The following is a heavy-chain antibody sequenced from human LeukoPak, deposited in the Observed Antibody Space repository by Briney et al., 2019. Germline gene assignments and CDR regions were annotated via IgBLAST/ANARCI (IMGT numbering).Heavy chain of an antibody. CDR3: ASRQRYSGSRNFDY. V-gene: IGHV4-34*01. J-gene: IGHJ4*02. CDR1: GGSFSGYY. Sequence: SETLSLTFAVYGGSFSGYYWSWIRQPPGKGLEWIGEINHSGSTNYNPSLKSRVTISVDTSKNQFSLKLSSVTAADTAVYYCASRQRYSGSRNFDYWGQGTLVTVSS. D-gene: IGHD1-26*01. CDR2: INHSGST.